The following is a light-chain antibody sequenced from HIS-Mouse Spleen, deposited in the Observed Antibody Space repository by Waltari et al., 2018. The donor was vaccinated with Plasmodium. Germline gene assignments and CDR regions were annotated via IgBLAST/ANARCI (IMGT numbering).Light chain of an antibody. CDR2: WAS. J-gene: IGKJ4*01. Sequence: DIVMTQSPDSLAVSLGERATINCKSSQSVLYSSNNKNYLAWYQQKPGQPPKLLIYWASTRESGVPYRFSGSGSGTDFTLTISSLQAEDVAVYYFQQYYSTPLTFGGGTKVEIK. V-gene: IGKV4-1*01. CDR1: QSVLYSSNNKNY. CDR3: QQYYSTPLT.